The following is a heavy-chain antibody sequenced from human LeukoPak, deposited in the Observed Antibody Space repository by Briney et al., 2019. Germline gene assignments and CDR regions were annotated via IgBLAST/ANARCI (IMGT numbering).Heavy chain of an antibody. CDR2: INHSGST. CDR3: ARVGPWTLNYYDSSGYYSNWFDP. D-gene: IGHD3-22*01. CDR1: GGSFSGYY. V-gene: IGHV4-34*01. Sequence: PSETLSLTCAVYGGSFSGYYWSWIRQPPGKGLEWIGDINHSGSTNYNPSLKSRVTISVDTSKNQFSLKLSSVTAADTAVYYCARVGPWTLNYYDSSGYYSNWFDPWGQGTLVTVSS. J-gene: IGHJ5*02.